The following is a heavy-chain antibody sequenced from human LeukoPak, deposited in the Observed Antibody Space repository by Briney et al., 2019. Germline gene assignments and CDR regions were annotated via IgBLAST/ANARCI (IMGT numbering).Heavy chain of an antibody. V-gene: IGHV1-46*01. CDR2: INPSGGST. CDR1: GYTFTSYY. Sequence: ASVKVSCKASGYTFTSYYMHWVRQAPGQGLEWMGIINPSGGSTSYAQKFQGRVTMTTDTSTSTAYMELRSLRSDDTAVYYCARDGDGPSDYWGQGTLVTVSS. CDR3: ARDGDGPSDY. J-gene: IGHJ4*02.